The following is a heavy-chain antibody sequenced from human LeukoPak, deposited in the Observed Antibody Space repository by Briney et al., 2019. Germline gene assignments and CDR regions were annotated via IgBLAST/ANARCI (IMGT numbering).Heavy chain of an antibody. J-gene: IGHJ4*02. Sequence: PSEILSLTCTVSGGSIGSGSYYWSWIRQPAGKGLEWIGRIYTSGSTNYNPSLKSRVTISVDTSKNQFSLKLSSVTAADTAVYYCAAHDFRDLYYDYWGQGTLVTVSS. CDR1: GGSIGSGSYY. D-gene: IGHD3-3*01. CDR2: IYTSGST. CDR3: AAHDFRDLYYDY. V-gene: IGHV4-61*02.